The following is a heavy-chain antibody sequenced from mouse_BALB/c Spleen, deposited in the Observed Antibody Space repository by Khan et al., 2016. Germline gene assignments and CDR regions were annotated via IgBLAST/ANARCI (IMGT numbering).Heavy chain of an antibody. D-gene: IGHD1-1*01. J-gene: IGHJ2*01. Sequence: EVQLQQSGTVLARPGASVKMSCKASGYTFTSYWMHWVKQRPGQGLEWIGAIYPGHSDTSYNQKFKGKAKLTAVTSTSTAYMELSSLTNGASSVYYCTNNYYGLGFDYWGQGTTLTVSS. CDR1: GYTFTSYW. CDR2: IYPGHSDT. V-gene: IGHV1-5*01. CDR3: TNNYYGLGFDY.